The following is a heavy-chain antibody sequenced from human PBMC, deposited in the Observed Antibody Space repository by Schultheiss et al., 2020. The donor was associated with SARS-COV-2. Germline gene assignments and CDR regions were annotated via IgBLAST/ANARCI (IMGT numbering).Heavy chain of an antibody. D-gene: IGHD3-3*01. V-gene: IGHV3-23*01. CDR1: GFTFSSYA. CDR3: AKGITIFGVANAQTKYYYYGMDV. Sequence: GGSLRLSCAASGFTFSSYAMSWVRQAPGKGLEWVSAISGSSGSTIYYADSVKGRFTISRDNSKNTLYLQMNSLRAEDTAVYYCAKGITIFGVANAQTKYYYYGMDVWGQGTTVTVSS. J-gene: IGHJ6*02. CDR2: ISGSSGSTI.